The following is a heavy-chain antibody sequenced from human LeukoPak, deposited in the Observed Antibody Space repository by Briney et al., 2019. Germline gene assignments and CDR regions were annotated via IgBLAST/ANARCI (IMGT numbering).Heavy chain of an antibody. J-gene: IGHJ5*02. D-gene: IGHD6-19*01. V-gene: IGHV4-34*01. CDR1: GGSFSGYY. Sequence: PSETLSLTCAVYGGSFSGYYWSWIRQPPGKGLEWTGEINHSGSTNYNPSLKSRVTISVDTSKNQFSLKLSSVTAADTAVYYCARSSRGAGKVRYHWFDPWGQGTLVTVSS. CDR2: INHSGST. CDR3: ARSSRGAGKVRYHWFDP.